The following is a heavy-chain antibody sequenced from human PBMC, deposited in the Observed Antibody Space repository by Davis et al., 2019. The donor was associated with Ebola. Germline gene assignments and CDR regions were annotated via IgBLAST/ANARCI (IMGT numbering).Heavy chain of an antibody. D-gene: IGHD3-9*01. CDR1: KFTFTSYA. CDR3: AKDGVLRYSQPDYYGMDV. J-gene: IGHJ6*04. CDR2: ISYDGNNK. V-gene: IGHV3-30-3*01. Sequence: PGGSLRLSCAASKFTFTSYAMHWVRQAPGKGLEWVAVISYDGNNKYYADSVKGRFTISRDNAKNSLYLQMNSLRAEDTAVYYCAKDGVLRYSQPDYYGMDVWGKGTTVTVSS.